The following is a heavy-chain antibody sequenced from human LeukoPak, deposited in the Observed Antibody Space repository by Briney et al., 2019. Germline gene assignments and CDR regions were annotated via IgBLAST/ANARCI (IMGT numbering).Heavy chain of an antibody. CDR2: IKQDGSES. CDR1: GFIFRNFW. CDR3: GRGSVFGFWSGFDR. V-gene: IGHV3-7*01. J-gene: IGHJ5*02. Sequence: GGSLRLSCAASGFIFRNFWMSWVRQAPGKGLEWVANIKQDGSESYYVDSVRGRFTISRDNAKNSLYLQMNSLRAEDTSVYYCGRGSVFGFWSGFDRWGQGTLVTVSS. D-gene: IGHD3-3*01.